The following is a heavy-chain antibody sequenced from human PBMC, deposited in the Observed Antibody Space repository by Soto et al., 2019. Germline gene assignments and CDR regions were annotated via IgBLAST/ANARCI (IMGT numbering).Heavy chain of an antibody. V-gene: IGHV3-23*01. CDR2: ITSNGDST. CDR3: AKDYPSYTTSPFYFDS. CDR1: GFDFNKYA. J-gene: IGHJ4*02. Sequence: PGGSLRLSCAAFGFDFNKYAMTWVRQAPGKGLQWVSSITSNGDSTYYADSVKGRFTTSRDNSKNTLYLQMNSLRADDTAVFYCAKDYPSYTTSPFYFDSWSQGTLVTVSS. D-gene: IGHD2-2*02.